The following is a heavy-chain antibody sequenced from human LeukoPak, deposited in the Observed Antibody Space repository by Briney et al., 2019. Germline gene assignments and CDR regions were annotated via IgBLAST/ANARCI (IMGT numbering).Heavy chain of an antibody. CDR3: AREPLPGRAIPEKIFDY. CDR2: INPNSGGT. CDR1: GYTFTSYG. J-gene: IGHJ4*02. V-gene: IGHV1-2*02. Sequence: ASVKVSCMASGYTFTSYGISWVRQAPGQGLEWMGWINPNSGGTNYAQKFQGRVTMTRDTSISTAYMELSRLRSDDTAVYYCAREPLPGRAIPEKIFDYWGQGTLVTVSS.